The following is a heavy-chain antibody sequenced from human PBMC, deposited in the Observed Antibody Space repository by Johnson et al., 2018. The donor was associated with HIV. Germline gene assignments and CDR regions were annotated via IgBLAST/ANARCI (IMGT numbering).Heavy chain of an antibody. Sequence: MMLVESGGGLVQPGGSLRLSCAASGFTFSSYWMSWVRQAPGKGLEWVPNINHDGGERYYADYVKGRFTISRDNSTNTLYLQMNSLRAEDTAVYYCAKKLGVLTVPWAFDIWGQGTMVTVSS. D-gene: IGHD3-10*01. CDR3: AKKLGVLTVPWAFDI. J-gene: IGHJ3*02. V-gene: IGHV3-7*02. CDR1: GFTFSSYW. CDR2: INHDGGER.